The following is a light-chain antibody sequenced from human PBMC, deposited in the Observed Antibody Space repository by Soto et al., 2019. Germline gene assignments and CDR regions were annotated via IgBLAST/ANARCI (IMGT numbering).Light chain of an antibody. CDR2: DVS. J-gene: IGLJ1*01. CDR1: SSDVGGYNH. Sequence: QSALTQPASVSGSPGQSITISCTGTSSDVGGYNHVSWYQHHPGKAPKVIIYDVSNRPPGVSNRFSGSKSGNTASLTFSGLQAEDEADYYCSSYTSSSTYVFGTGTKVTVL. V-gene: IGLV2-14*03. CDR3: SSYTSSSTYV.